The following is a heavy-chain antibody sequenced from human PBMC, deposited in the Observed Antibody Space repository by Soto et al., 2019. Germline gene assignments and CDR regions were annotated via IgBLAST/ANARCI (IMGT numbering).Heavy chain of an antibody. CDR3: ARLGAPLQWRAYYYYYGMDV. CDR2: IYYSGST. J-gene: IGHJ6*02. D-gene: IGHD6-19*01. V-gene: IGHV4-39*01. Sequence: PSDTLFLTCTVSDCSISSSSYYWGCIRQPTGKGLEWIGSIYYSGSTYYNPSLKSRVTISVDTSKNQFSLKLSSVTAADTAVYYCARLGAPLQWRAYYYYYGMDVWGQGTTVT. CDR1: DCSISSSSYY.